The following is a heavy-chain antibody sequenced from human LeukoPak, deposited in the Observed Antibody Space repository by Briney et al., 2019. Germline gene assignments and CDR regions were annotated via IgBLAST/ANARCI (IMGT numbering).Heavy chain of an antibody. J-gene: IGHJ4*02. V-gene: IGHV1-2*02. D-gene: IGHD3-22*01. Sequence: APVKVSCKASGYTFTGYYMHWVRQAPGQGLEWMGWINPNSGGTNYAQKLQGRVTMTTDTSTSTAYMELRSLRSDDTAVYYCARDRPDYYDSSGYWGQGTLVTVSS. CDR2: INPNSGGT. CDR3: ARDRPDYYDSSGY. CDR1: GYTFTGYY.